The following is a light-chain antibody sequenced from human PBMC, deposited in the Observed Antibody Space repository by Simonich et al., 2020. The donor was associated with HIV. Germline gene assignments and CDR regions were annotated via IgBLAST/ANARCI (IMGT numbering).Light chain of an antibody. J-gene: IGKJ1*01. CDR3: QQYYSTPRT. V-gene: IGKV4-1*01. CDR2: WAS. CDR1: QSVLYSSNNTNY. Sequence: DIVMTQSPDSMAVSLGERATINCKSSQSVLYSSNNTNYLAWYQQKPGQPPKLLIYWASTREYGVPDRFSGSESGTDFTLTISSLQAEDVAVYYCQQYYSTPRTFGQGTKVEI.